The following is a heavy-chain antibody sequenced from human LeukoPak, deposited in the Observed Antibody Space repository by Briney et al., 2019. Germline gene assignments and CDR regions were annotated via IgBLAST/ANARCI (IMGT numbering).Heavy chain of an antibody. Sequence: GGSLRLPCTASGFTVSNNYMSWVRLPPGKGLEWVSVIYSGDRTYYIDSVKGRFTISRDNSKNTLYLQMNNLRAEDTAVYYCARDSEGYYFDYWGQGTLVTVSS. CDR1: GFTVSNNY. CDR3: ARDSEGYYFDY. CDR2: IYSGDRT. V-gene: IGHV3-53*01. D-gene: IGHD3-10*01. J-gene: IGHJ4*02.